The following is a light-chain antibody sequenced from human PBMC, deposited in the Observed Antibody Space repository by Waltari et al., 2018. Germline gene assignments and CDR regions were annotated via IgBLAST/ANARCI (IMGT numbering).Light chain of an antibody. CDR1: SSDVGGFNF. V-gene: IGLV2-14*03. Sequence: QSALTQPASVSGSPGQSITISCTGTSSDVGGFNFVPWYQQHPGKAPKFMIYDVSNRPSGVSNRFSGSKSGNTASLTISGLQAEDEADYYCSSYTSSYTYVFGTGTKVTVL. J-gene: IGLJ1*01. CDR2: DVS. CDR3: SSYTSSYTYV.